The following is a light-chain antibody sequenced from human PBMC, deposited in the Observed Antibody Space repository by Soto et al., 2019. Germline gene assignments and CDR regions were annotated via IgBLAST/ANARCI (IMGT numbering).Light chain of an antibody. Sequence: QSALTQPTSVSGSPGQSITISCTGTSSDVGGRDHVSWYQQHPGKAPKLMIYDVSNQPSGVSNRFSGSKSGNTASLTISGLQAEDEADYYCCSYTTSTTGVFGTGTKLTVL. V-gene: IGLV2-14*01. J-gene: IGLJ1*01. CDR1: SSDVGGRDH. CDR2: DVS. CDR3: CSYTTSTTGV.